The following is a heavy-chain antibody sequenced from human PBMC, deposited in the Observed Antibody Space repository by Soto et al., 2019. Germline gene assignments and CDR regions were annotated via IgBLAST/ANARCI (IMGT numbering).Heavy chain of an antibody. D-gene: IGHD2-8*01. J-gene: IGHJ3*02. CDR3: TTALSGYFCTNGVCYDAFDI. CDR1: GFTFSNAW. V-gene: IGHV3-15*01. CDR2: IKSKTDGGTT. Sequence: GGSLRLSCAASGFTFSNAWMSWVRQAPGKGLEWVGRIKSKTDGGTTDYAAPVKGRFTISRDDSKNTLYLQMNSLKTEDPAVYYCTTALSGYFCTNGVCYDAFDIWGQGTMVTVSS.